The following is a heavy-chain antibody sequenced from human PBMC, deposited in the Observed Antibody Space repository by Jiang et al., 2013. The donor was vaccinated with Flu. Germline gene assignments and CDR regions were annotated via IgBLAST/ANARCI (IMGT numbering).Heavy chain of an antibody. V-gene: IGHV4-39*01. D-gene: IGHD2-2*01. CDR2: STIVXTPDYSGSA. J-gene: IGHJ4*02. CDR3: ARLGPYCSSASCSYFFDY. Sequence: PHGKGAWSGLGVSTIVXTPDYSGSAYYNPSLKSRVALSVDESKNQFSLRLTSVTAADTAVYYCARLGPYCSSASCSYFFDYWGQGTVVTVSS.